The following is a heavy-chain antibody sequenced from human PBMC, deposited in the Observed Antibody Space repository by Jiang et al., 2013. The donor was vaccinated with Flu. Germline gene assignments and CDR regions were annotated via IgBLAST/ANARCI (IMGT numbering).Heavy chain of an antibody. CDR2: INAGNGNT. CDR1: GYTFTNYA. CDR3: ATGYCSSTSCPFDY. J-gene: IGHJ4*02. D-gene: IGHD2-2*01. V-gene: IGHV1-3*01. Sequence: SGAEVKKPGASVKVSCKASGYTFTNYAMHWVRQAPGQRLEWMGWINAGNGNTIYSQKIQGRVTITRDTSATTAYMELSSLRSEDTAVYYCATGYCSSTSCPFDYWGQGTLVTVSS.